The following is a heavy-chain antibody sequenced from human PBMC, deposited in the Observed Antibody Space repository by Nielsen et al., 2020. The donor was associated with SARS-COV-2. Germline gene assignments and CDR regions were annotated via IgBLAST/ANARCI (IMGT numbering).Heavy chain of an antibody. CDR3: ARDMTDIVVVPAAIAPMGYYYYGMDV. D-gene: IGHD2-2*01. Sequence: GESLKISCAASGFTFSSYGMHWVRQAPGKGLEWVAVISYDGSNKYYADSVKGRFTISRDNSKNTLYLQMNSLRAEDTAVYYCARDMTDIVVVPAAIAPMGYYYYGMDVWGQGTTVTVSS. CDR2: ISYDGSNK. V-gene: IGHV3-30*03. J-gene: IGHJ6*02. CDR1: GFTFSSYG.